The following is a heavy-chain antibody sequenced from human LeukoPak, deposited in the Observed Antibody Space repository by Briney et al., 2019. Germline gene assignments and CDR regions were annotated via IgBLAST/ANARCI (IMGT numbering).Heavy chain of an antibody. CDR2: ISSSSSYI. J-gene: IGHJ4*02. V-gene: IGHV3-21*01. CDR3: ARGGDYGDAPLMDY. CDR1: GFIFSSYS. D-gene: IGHD4-17*01. Sequence: GGSLRLSCAASGFIFSSYSMNWVRQAPGKGLEWVSFISSSSSYIYYADSVKGRFTISRDNAKNSLYLQMNSLRAEDTAVYYCARGGDYGDAPLMDYWGQGTLVTVSS.